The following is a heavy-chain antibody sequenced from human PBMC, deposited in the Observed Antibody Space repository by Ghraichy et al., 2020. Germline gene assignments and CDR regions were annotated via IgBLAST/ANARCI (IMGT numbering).Heavy chain of an antibody. Sequence: LSLPCAASGFNFSSYSMNWVRQPPGKGLEWVSYISLSSNTIYYADSVKGRFTISRDNAKNSLYLQMNSLRDEDTAVYYCARRGPQGSSYDYWGQGTLVTVSS. J-gene: IGHJ4*02. CDR1: GFNFSSYS. CDR2: ISLSSNTI. V-gene: IGHV3-48*02. CDR3: ARRGPQGSSYDY. D-gene: IGHD6-6*01.